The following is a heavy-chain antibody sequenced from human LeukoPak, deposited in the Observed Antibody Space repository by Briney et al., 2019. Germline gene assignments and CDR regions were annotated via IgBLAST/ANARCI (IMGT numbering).Heavy chain of an antibody. V-gene: IGHV3-48*01. CDR3: ARHRFIVGVKAYYFDY. CDR2: ISSSSSTI. D-gene: IGHD1-26*01. CDR1: GFTFTNAW. Sequence: PGGSLRLSCAASGFTFTNAWMNWVRQAPGKGLEWVSYISSSSSTIYYADSVKGRFTISRDNAKNSLYLQMNSLRAEDTAVYYCARHRFIVGVKAYYFDYWGQGTLVTVSS. J-gene: IGHJ4*02.